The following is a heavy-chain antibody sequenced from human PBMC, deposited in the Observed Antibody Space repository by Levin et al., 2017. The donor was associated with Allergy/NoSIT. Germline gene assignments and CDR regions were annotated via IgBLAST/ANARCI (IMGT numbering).Heavy chain of an antibody. D-gene: IGHD1-7*01. CDR3: ATTRYNWNYWPPIDY. J-gene: IGHJ4*02. CDR2: FDPEDGET. V-gene: IGHV1-24*01. Sequence: GASVKVSCKVSGYTLTELSMHWVRQAPGKGLEWMGGFDPEDGETIYAQKFQGRVTMTEDTSTDTAYMELSSLRSEDTAVYYCATTRYNWNYWPPIDYWGQGTLVTVSS. CDR1: GYTLTELS.